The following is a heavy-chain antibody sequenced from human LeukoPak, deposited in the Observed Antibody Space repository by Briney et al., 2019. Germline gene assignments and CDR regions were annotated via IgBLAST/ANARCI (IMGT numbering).Heavy chain of an antibody. CDR3: AVYVAGQGGRGN. V-gene: IGHV4-4*09. Sequence: PSETLSLTCTVSGDSISTYYWSWIRQPPGKGLEWIGYSGGTYYNPSLRSRVTISVDTSKNQFSLKLTSVTAADTAVYFCAVYVAGQGGRGNWGQGTQVTVSS. D-gene: IGHD2-15*01. CDR2: SGGT. J-gene: IGHJ4*02. CDR1: GDSISTYY.